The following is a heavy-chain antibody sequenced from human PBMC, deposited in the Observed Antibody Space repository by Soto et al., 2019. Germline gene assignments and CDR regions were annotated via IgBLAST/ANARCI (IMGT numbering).Heavy chain of an antibody. CDR3: AKGTAVARQHFAN. Sequence: QVQLVESGGGVAQPERSLRLSCATSGFTFSDFGMHWVRQGPGKGLEWVAAISADGSDKYYPGSVKGRFTISRDSTKNALYLQMNSLRTEDTAIYYCAKGTAVARQHFANWGQGTLVTVSS. CDR1: GFTFSDFG. CDR2: ISADGSDK. J-gene: IGHJ4*02. D-gene: IGHD6-19*01. V-gene: IGHV3-30*18.